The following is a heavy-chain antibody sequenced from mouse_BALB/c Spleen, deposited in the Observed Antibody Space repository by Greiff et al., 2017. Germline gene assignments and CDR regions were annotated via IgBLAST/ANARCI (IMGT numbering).Heavy chain of an antibody. CDR3: ARWGQLGLRYAMDY. D-gene: IGHD3-1*01. CDR2: IYPGDGDT. J-gene: IGHJ4*01. V-gene: IGHV1-80*01. CDR1: GYAFSSYW. Sequence: QVQLQQSGAELVRPGSSVKISCKASGYAFSSYWMNWVKQRPGQGLEWIGQIYPGDGDTNYNGKFKGKATLTADKSSSTAYMQLSSLTSEDSAVYFCARWGQLGLRYAMDYWGQGTSVTVSS.